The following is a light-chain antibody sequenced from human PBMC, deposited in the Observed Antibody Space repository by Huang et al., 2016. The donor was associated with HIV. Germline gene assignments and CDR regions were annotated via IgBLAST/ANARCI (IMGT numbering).Light chain of an antibody. CDR2: GAS. V-gene: IGKV3-20*01. J-gene: IGKJ2*01. Sequence: EIVLTQSPGTLSLSPGERATLSCRASQSVSGTYLAWYQQKPGQAPRRLIYGASSRATGIPDRFSGRGSGTDFTLTISRLEPEDSAVYYCQQYGGSPYTFGQGTKLEIK. CDR1: QSVSGTY. CDR3: QQYGGSPYT.